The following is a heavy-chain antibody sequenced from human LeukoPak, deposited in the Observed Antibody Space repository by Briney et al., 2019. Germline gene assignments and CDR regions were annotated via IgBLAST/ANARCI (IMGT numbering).Heavy chain of an antibody. V-gene: IGHV3-23*01. CDR1: GFTFSSYA. Sequence: PGGSLRLSCAASGFTFSSYAMSWVRQAPGKGLEWVSAISGSGGSTYYADSVKGRFTISRDNSKNTLYLQMNSLRAEDTAVYYCAKDLGGWCARLVFDYWGQGTLVTVSS. CDR2: ISGSGGST. J-gene: IGHJ4*02. CDR3: AKDLGGWCARLVFDY. D-gene: IGHD6-19*01.